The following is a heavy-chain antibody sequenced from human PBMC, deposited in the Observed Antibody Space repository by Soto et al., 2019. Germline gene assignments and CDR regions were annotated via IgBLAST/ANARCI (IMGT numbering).Heavy chain of an antibody. CDR3: AKGVHRAIIPRAFDG. Sequence: EVQLLESGGGLVQPGGSLRLSCAASGFTFSTYAMSWVRQAPGKGLEWVSGLSGSGGSTYYADSAKGRFTISRDNSKNTLYLQMNSLRTEDTAIYYCAKGVHRAIIPRAFDGWGQGTMVTVSS. D-gene: IGHD2-2*02. V-gene: IGHV3-23*01. CDR2: LSGSGGST. J-gene: IGHJ3*01. CDR1: GFTFSTYA.